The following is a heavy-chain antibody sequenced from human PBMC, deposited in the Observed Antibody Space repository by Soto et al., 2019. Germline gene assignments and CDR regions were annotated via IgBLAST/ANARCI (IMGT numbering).Heavy chain of an antibody. CDR3: TSEDVAMGLV. Sequence: ASVKVSCKASGGTFSSYTISWVRQAPGQGLEWMGRIIAISGIANYAQKFQKRVTLTADIPTSTAYMELRSLSFEDTAIYYCTSEDVAMGLVWGPGTLVTVSS. CDR2: IIAISGIA. V-gene: IGHV1-69*02. D-gene: IGHD5-12*01. CDR1: GGTFSSYT. J-gene: IGHJ4*02.